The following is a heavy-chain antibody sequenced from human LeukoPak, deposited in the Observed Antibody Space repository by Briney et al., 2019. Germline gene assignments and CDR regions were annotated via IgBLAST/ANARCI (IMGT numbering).Heavy chain of an antibody. V-gene: IGHV1-2*02. CDR2: INPNSGGT. CDR1: GDTFSSYA. Sequence: ASVKVSCKASGDTFSSYAISWVRQAPGQGLEWMGWINPNSGGTNYAQKFQGRVTMTRDTSISTAYMELSRLRSDDTAVYYCARRSEGYYYYYMDVWGKGTTVTVSS. CDR3: ARRSEGYYYYYMDV. J-gene: IGHJ6*03.